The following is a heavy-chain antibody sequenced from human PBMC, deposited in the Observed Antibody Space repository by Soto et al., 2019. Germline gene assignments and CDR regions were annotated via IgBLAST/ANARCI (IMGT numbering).Heavy chain of an antibody. CDR1: GGSISSSSYY. J-gene: IGHJ6*02. Sequence: SETLSLTCTVSGGSISSSSYYWGWIRQPPGKGLEWIGSIYYSGSTYYNPSLKSRVTISVDTSKNQFSLKLSSVTAADTAVYYCARMVRDPLYYYYGMDVWGQGTTVTVSS. D-gene: IGHD3-10*01. CDR3: ARMVRDPLYYYYGMDV. CDR2: IYYSGST. V-gene: IGHV4-39*01.